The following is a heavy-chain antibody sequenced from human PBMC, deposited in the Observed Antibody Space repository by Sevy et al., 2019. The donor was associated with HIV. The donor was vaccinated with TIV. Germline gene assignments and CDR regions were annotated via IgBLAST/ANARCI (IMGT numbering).Heavy chain of an antibody. Sequence: GGSLRLSCAASGFNFSIYGMHWVRQAPGKGLEWVALIWYDGSNEYYVDSVKGRFTIFRDNSKNTVYLQMNSLRAEDTAVYYCARGRDYGNFDYWGQGTLVTVSS. CDR3: ARGRDYGNFDY. CDR1: GFNFSIYG. CDR2: IWYDGSNE. J-gene: IGHJ4*02. V-gene: IGHV3-33*01. D-gene: IGHD4-17*01.